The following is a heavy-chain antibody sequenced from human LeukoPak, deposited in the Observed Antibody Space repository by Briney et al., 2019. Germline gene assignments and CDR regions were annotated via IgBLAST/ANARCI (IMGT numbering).Heavy chain of an antibody. V-gene: IGHV4-30-2*01. D-gene: IGHD3-3*01. Sequence: PSETLSLTCTVSGGSISSGGYYWSWIRQPPGKGLEWIGYIYHSGSTYYNPSLKSRVTISVDRSKNQFSLKLSSVTAADTAVYYCAISPYDFWSGYVPLWGQGTLVTVSS. CDR1: GGSISSGGYY. CDR2: IYHSGST. CDR3: AISPYDFWSGYVPL. J-gene: IGHJ4*02.